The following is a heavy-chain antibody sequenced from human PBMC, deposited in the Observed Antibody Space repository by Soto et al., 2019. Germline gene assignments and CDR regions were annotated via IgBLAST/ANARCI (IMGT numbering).Heavy chain of an antibody. CDR3: TKAINEHSPRPDS. J-gene: IGHJ4*02. D-gene: IGHD2-15*01. Sequence: GGSLRLSCAASGFTFSSYAMSWVRQAPGKGLEWVSVISGSGGSQYYADAVRGRFTISRDNSKNTLYLQMNSLRAEDTAVYYCTKAINEHSPRPDSWGQGTLVTVSS. CDR2: ISGSGGSQ. V-gene: IGHV3-23*01. CDR1: GFTFSSYA.